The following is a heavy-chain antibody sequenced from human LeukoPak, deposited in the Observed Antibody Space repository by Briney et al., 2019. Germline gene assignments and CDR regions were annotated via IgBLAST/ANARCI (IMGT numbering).Heavy chain of an antibody. Sequence: ASVKVSCKASGYTFTPYNINWVRHATGQGLEWMGWMHPDTGNTGFAQKFQGRVTMTRDTSISTAYMELSSLRSEDTAIYYCARSLPYDSSWFDFWGQGTLVTVSS. CDR3: ARSLPYDSSWFDF. CDR2: MHPDTGNT. CDR1: GYTFTPYN. J-gene: IGHJ4*02. V-gene: IGHV1-8*01. D-gene: IGHD6-6*01.